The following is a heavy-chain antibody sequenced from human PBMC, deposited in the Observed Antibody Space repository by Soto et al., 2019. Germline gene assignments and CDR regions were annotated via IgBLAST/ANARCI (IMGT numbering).Heavy chain of an antibody. CDR2: IKRKAAGGTI. Sequence: EVQLVESGGGLVKPGGSRRLSCAASGFIFTSAFMSWVRQTPGKGLEWVARIKRKAAGGTIDYAAPVKYRVTISRNDIHNTVSLQMDSTKAGDSGLYYCTTGDYWGQGILVTVSS. CDR3: TTGDY. CDR1: GFIFTSAF. V-gene: IGHV3-15*01. J-gene: IGHJ4*02.